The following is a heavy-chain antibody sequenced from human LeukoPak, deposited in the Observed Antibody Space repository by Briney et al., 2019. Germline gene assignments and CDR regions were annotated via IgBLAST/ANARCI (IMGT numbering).Heavy chain of an antibody. CDR2: IHHSGST. CDR3: ARNAYYSADY. J-gene: IGHJ4*02. D-gene: IGHD2/OR15-2a*01. V-gene: IGHV4-4*02. Sequence: SETLSLTCDVSGGSISSGYWWSWVRQLPGKGLEWIGEIHHSGSTNYNPSLKSRATISVDKSKNQFSVMLTPVTAADTAVYYCARNAYYSADYWGQGTLVTVSS. CDR1: GGSISSGYW.